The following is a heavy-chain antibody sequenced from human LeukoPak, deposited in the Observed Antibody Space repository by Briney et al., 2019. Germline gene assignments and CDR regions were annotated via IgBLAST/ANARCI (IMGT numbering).Heavy chain of an antibody. V-gene: IGHV1-18*01. D-gene: IGHD6-13*01. CDR2: ISAYNGNT. J-gene: IGHJ4*02. Sequence: ASVKVSCKASGYTFTSYGISWVRQAPGQGLEGMGWISAYNGNTNYAQKLQGRVTMTTDTSTSTAYMELKSLRSNDTAVYYCARVAAAGTTLPDYWGQGTLVTVSS. CDR3: ARVAAAGTTLPDY. CDR1: GYTFTSYG.